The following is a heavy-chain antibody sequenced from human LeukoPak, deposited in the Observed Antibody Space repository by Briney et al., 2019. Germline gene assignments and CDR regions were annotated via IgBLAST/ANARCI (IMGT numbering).Heavy chain of an antibody. J-gene: IGHJ4*02. D-gene: IGHD3-22*01. CDR1: GFTFSSYS. CDR3: ARRGYYRFDY. V-gene: IGHV3-48*04. CDR2: ISSSSSTI. Sequence: GGSLRLSCAASGFTFSSYSMNWVRQAPGKGLEWVSYISSSSSTIYYADSVKGRFTISRDNAKNSLYLQMNSLRAEDTAVYYCARRGYYRFDYWGQGTLVTVSS.